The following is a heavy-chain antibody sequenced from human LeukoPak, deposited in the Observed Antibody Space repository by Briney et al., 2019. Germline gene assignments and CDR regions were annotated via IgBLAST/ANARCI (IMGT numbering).Heavy chain of an antibody. CDR1: GGSIGASINSPNW. D-gene: IGHD2-2*01. V-gene: IGHV4-4*02. CDR2: IFHSGST. Sequence: SGTLSLTCAVSGGSIGASINSPNWWSWVRQPPGKGLEWIGEIFHSGSTNYNPSLKSRVTMSVDKSKNQFSLNLTSVTAADTAVYFCASAPRAYCSTTGSCFQDYWGQGTLVTVSS. CDR3: ASAPRAYCSTTGSCFQDY. J-gene: IGHJ4*02.